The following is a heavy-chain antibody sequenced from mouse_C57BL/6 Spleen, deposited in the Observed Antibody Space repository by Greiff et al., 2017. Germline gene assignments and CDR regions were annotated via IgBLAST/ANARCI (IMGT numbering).Heavy chain of an antibody. CDR3: APYYSNSWYFDV. CDR1: GFNIKDYY. Sequence: EVQLKESGAELVRPGASVKLSCTASGFNIKDYYMHWVKQRPEQGLEWIGQIYPGDGDTNYNGKFKGKATLTADKSSSTAYMQLSSLTSEDSAVYFCAPYYSNSWYFDVWGTGTTVTVSS. D-gene: IGHD2-5*01. J-gene: IGHJ1*03. CDR2: IYPGDGDT. V-gene: IGHV14-1*01.